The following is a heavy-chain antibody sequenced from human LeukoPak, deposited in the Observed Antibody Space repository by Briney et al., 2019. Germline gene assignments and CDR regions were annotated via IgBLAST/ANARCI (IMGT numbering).Heavy chain of an antibody. D-gene: IGHD3-22*01. Sequence: SETLSLTCTVSGGSISSYYWSWIRQPAGKGLEWIGRSYTSGSTNYNPTLKSRVTISGDKSKNQFSLKLRSVTAADTAVYYCARWGSGYYNFDLWGRGTLVTVSS. V-gene: IGHV4-4*07. CDR2: SYTSGST. CDR1: GGSISSYY. CDR3: ARWGSGYYNFDL. J-gene: IGHJ2*01.